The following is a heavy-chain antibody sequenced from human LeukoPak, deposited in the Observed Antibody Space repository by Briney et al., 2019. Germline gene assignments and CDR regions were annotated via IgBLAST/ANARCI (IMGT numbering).Heavy chain of an antibody. J-gene: IGHJ6*02. CDR1: GLTFSSYG. CDR2: ISYDGSNK. Sequence: PGGSLRLSCAASGLTFSSYGMHWVRQAPGKGLEWVAVISYDGSNKYYADSVKGRFTISRDNSKNTLYLQMNSLRAEDTAVYYCAKVPDSSGYTYFYYGMDVWGQGTTVTVSS. CDR3: AKVPDSSGYTYFYYGMDV. D-gene: IGHD3-22*01. V-gene: IGHV3-30*18.